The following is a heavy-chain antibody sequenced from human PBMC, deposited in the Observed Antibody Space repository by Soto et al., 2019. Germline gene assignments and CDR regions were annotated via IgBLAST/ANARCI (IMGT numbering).Heavy chain of an antibody. D-gene: IGHD3-22*01. CDR2: IKSKTDGGTT. CDR3: TTPYYYDSSGYYERIGASRFDP. V-gene: IGHV3-15*07. CDR1: GFTFSNAW. Sequence: GGSLRLSCAASGFTFSNAWMNWVRQAPGKGLEWVGRIKSKTDGGTTDYAAPVKGRFTISRDDSKNTLYLQMNSLKTEATAVYYCTTPYYYDSSGYYERIGASRFDPWGQGTLVTVSS. J-gene: IGHJ5*02.